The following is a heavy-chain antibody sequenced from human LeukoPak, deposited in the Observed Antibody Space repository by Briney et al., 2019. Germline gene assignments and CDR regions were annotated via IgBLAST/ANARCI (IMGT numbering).Heavy chain of an antibody. Sequence: PSETLSLTCAVYGGSFSGYYWSWIRQPPGKGLEWIGRIYHTGSTYYNPSLKSRVTMSIDTSKNQFSLKLSSVTAADTAVCYCARAGYSGYDDLDYWGQGALVTVSS. V-gene: IGHV4-34*01. D-gene: IGHD5-12*01. CDR1: GGSFSGYY. CDR2: IYHTGST. CDR3: ARAGYSGYDDLDY. J-gene: IGHJ4*02.